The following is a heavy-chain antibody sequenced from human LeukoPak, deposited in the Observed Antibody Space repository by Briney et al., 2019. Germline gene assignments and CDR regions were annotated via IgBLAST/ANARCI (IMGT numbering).Heavy chain of an antibody. CDR3: ARDRWYCSGDCLPGDAFDL. CDR1: GFTFSSYA. Sequence: GRSLRLSCAASGFTFSSYAMHWVRRAPGKGLEWVAVISYDGSNKYYADSVKGRFTISRDNSKNTLYLQMNSLRPEDTAVYYCARDRWYCSGDCLPGDAFDLWGQGTAVTVSS. CDR2: ISYDGSNK. D-gene: IGHD2-21*02. V-gene: IGHV3-30*04. J-gene: IGHJ3*01.